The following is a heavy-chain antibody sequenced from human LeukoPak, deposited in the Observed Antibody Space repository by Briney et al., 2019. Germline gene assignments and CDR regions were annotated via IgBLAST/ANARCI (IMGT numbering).Heavy chain of an antibody. D-gene: IGHD3-22*01. CDR3: ARAPYYYDSSGYSYNWFDP. Sequence: ASVKLSCKASGSTFTGYYMHWARQAPGQGLKWMGWINPNSGGTNYAQKFKGRVTMTRDTSISTAYMDLSRLRSDDTAVYYCARAPYYYDSSGYSYNWFDPWGQGTLVTVSS. CDR2: INPNSGGT. V-gene: IGHV1-2*02. CDR1: GSTFTGYY. J-gene: IGHJ5*02.